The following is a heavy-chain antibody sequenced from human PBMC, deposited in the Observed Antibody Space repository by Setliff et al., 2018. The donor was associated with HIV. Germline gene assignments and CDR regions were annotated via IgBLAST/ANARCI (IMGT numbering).Heavy chain of an antibody. CDR2: IYKNGDT. CDR3: ARGGRKDLTDN. J-gene: IGHJ4*02. Sequence: PSETLSLTCAVSGDSVTSGGYFWIWIRQHPGQGLEWMGYIYKNGDTYYNLSLKSRMTISLDTSKNQFFLKLNSVTAADTAVYYCARGGRKDLTDNWGQGTQVTVSS. V-gene: IGHV4-31*11. D-gene: IGHD3-16*01. CDR1: GDSVTSGGYF.